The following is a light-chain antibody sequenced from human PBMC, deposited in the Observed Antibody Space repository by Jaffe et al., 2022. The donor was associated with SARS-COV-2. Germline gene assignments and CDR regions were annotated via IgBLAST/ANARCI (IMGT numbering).Light chain of an antibody. V-gene: IGLV1-44*01. J-gene: IGLJ2*01. CDR2: NND. Sequence: QSVLTQPPSASGTPGQRVTVSCSGSNSNIGSNAVNWYQLVPGTAPKIIIYNNDHLPSGVPGRFSGSTSGTSASLAISGLQSADEAEYYCAVWDDTLNGVIFGGGTKLTVL. CDR3: AVWDDTLNGVI. CDR1: NSNIGSNA.